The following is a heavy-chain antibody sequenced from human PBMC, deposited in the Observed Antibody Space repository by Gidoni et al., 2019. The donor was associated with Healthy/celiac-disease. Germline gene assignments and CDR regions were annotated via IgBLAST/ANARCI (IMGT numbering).Heavy chain of an antibody. D-gene: IGHD1-1*01. CDR1: GGSISSSSYY. J-gene: IGHJ4*02. Sequence: QLQLQESGPGLVKPSATLSLTCTVPGGSISSSSYYWGWIRQPPGKGLEWIGSIYYSGSTYYNPSLKSRVTISVDTSKNQFSLKLSSVTAADTAVYYCANPIEREPSWGQGTLVTVSS. V-gene: IGHV4-39*01. CDR2: IYYSGST. CDR3: ANPIEREPS.